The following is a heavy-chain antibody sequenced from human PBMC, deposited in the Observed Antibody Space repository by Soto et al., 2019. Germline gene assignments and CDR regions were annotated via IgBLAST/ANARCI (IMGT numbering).Heavy chain of an antibody. CDR3: ARRRRYGSGSYYWFNYFDP. V-gene: IGHV1-3*01. CDR1: GYTFTSYA. J-gene: IGHJ5*02. Sequence: ASVKVSCKASGYTFTSYAMHWVRQAPGQRLEWMGWINAGNGNTKYSQKFQGRVTITADESTSTAYMELSSLRSEDTAVYYCARRRRYGSGSYYWFNYFDPWGQGTQVTVSS. D-gene: IGHD3-10*01. CDR2: INAGNGNT.